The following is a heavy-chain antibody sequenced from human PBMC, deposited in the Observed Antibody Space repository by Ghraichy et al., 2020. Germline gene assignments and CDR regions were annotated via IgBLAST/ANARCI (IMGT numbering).Heavy chain of an antibody. Sequence: GESLNISCAASGFTFSSYAMHWVRQAPGKGLAWVAVISYDGSNKYYADSVKGRFTISRDNSKNTLYLQMNSLRAEDTAVYYCARGPSPFLWFGELWSLDYWGQGTLVTVSS. CDR1: GFTFSSYA. J-gene: IGHJ4*02. V-gene: IGHV3-30*04. CDR3: ARGPSPFLWFGELWSLDY. D-gene: IGHD3-10*01. CDR2: ISYDGSNK.